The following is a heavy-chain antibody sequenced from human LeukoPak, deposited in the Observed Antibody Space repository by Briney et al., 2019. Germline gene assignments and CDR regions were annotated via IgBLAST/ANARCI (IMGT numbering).Heavy chain of an antibody. J-gene: IGHJ4*02. Sequence: SQTLSLTCTVSGGSISSRSYYWSWIRQPAGKGLEWIGRIYTSGSTNYNPSLKSRVTISVDTSKNQFSLKLSSVTAADTAVCYCARDRVSGYSDYFDYWGQGTLVTVSS. CDR1: GGSISSRSYY. CDR3: ARDRVSGYSDYFDY. D-gene: IGHD1-26*01. V-gene: IGHV4-61*02. CDR2: IYTSGST.